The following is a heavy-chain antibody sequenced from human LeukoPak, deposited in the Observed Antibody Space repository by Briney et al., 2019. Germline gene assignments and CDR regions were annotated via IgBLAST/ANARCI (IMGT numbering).Heavy chain of an antibody. CDR1: GFTFSSYW. CDR2: IKQDGSER. Sequence: GGSLRLSCAASGFTFSSYWMNWVRQAPGKGLEWVANIKQDGSERYYVDSVKGRFTISRDNAKYSLYLQMNSLRPEDTAVYYCARDPSGDPAFDYWGQGTLVTVSS. CDR3: ARDPSGDPAFDY. D-gene: IGHD4-17*01. J-gene: IGHJ4*02. V-gene: IGHV3-7*05.